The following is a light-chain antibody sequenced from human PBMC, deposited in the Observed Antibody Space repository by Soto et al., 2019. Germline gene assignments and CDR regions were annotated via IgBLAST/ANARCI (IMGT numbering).Light chain of an antibody. Sequence: DIQMTQSPSSLSASVGGRVTITCRASQSISTYLNWYQQKPGKAPRLLIFAATRLQRGVPSRFTGSGSGTDFTLTINSLQPEDFASYYCQQSYTTLMWTFGQGTKVDIK. CDR1: QSISTY. V-gene: IGKV1-39*01. CDR3: QQSYTTLMWT. CDR2: AAT. J-gene: IGKJ1*01.